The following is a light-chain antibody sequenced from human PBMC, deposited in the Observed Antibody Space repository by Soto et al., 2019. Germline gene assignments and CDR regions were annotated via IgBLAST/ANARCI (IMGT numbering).Light chain of an antibody. J-gene: IGLJ1*01. CDR1: SSDVGGYNY. CDR3: SSYTSSSTYV. V-gene: IGLV2-14*01. CDR2: DVS. Sequence: QSALTQPVSVSGPPGQSITISCTGTSSDVGGYNYVSWYQQHPGKAPKLMIYDVSNRPSGVSNRFSGSKSGNTASLTISGLQAEDEADYYCSSYTSSSTYVFGTGTKVTVL.